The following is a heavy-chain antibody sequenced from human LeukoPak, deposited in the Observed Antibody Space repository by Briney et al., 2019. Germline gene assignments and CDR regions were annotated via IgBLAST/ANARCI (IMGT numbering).Heavy chain of an antibody. V-gene: IGHV1-18*01. CDR1: GYTFTSYG. Sequence: GASVKVSCKASGYTFTSYGISWVRQAPGQGLEWMGWISAYNGNTNYAQKLQGRVTMTTDTSTSTAYMELRSLRSDDTAVYYCARTFGKVAPGPIGFDYWGQGTLVTVSS. CDR2: ISAYNGNT. J-gene: IGHJ4*02. D-gene: IGHD6-6*01. CDR3: ARTFGKVAPGPIGFDY.